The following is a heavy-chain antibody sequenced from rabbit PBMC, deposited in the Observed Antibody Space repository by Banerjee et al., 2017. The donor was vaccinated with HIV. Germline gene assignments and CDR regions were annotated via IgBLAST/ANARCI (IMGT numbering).Heavy chain of an antibody. Sequence: QSLEESGGDLVKPGASLTLTCTASGFSFSSYVMCWVRQAPGKGLEWITCINSNTGNTVYASWAKGPFTISKTSSTTVTLQMTSLTAADTATYFCARDLAGVIGWNFDLWGQGTLVTVS. CDR2: INSNTGNT. V-gene: IGHV1S40*01. D-gene: IGHD4-1*01. J-gene: IGHJ4*01. CDR1: GFSFSSYV. CDR3: ARDLAGVIGWNFDL.